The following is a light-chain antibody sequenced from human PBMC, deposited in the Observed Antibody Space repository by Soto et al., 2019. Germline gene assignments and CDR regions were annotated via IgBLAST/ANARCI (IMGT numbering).Light chain of an antibody. V-gene: IGKV3-11*01. J-gene: IGKJ4*01. Sequence: EVVLTQSPATLSLSPGERATLSCRASQSVSSYLAWYQQKPGQAPRLLIYDASNRATCIPARCSGSGSGTDFTLTISSLEPEDFAVYYCQQRGDGPLLLTFGGGTKVEIK. CDR2: DAS. CDR3: QQRGDGPLLLT. CDR1: QSVSSY.